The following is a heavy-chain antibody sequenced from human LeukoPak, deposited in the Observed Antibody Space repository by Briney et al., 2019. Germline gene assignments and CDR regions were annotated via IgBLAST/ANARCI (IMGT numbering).Heavy chain of an antibody. J-gene: IGHJ4*02. CDR1: GFTVSSNY. CDR3: ARGLGSSTSCLDY. V-gene: IGHV3-66*01. Sequence: GGSLRLSCAASGFTVSSNYMSWVRQAPGKGLEWVSVIYSGGSTYYADSVKGRLTISRDNSKNTLYLQMNSLRAEDTAVYYCARGLGSSTSCLDYWGQGTLVTVSS. D-gene: IGHD2-2*01. CDR2: IYSGGST.